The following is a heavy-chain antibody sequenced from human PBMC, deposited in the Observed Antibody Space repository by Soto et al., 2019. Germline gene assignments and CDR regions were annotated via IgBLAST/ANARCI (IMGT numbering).Heavy chain of an antibody. V-gene: IGHV1-3*05. CDR3: ARGLPPAADY. Sequence: QVQLVQSGAEEKKPGASVKVSCKASGYTFTSYAMHWVRQAPGQRLEWMGWINAGNGNTKYSQKFPGRVTITRDTSASTAYRELRRLRCEDTAVYYSARGLPPAADYWGQGTLVTVSS. CDR2: INAGNGNT. CDR1: GYTFTSYA. J-gene: IGHJ4*02.